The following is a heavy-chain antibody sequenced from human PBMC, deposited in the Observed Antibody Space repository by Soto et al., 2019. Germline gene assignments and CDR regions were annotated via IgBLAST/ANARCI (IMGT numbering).Heavy chain of an antibody. V-gene: IGHV1-46*01. Sequence: ASVKVSCKASGYTFTSYYMHWVRRAPGQGLEWMGIINPSGGSTSYAQKFRGRVTMTRDTSTSTVYMELSSLRSEDTAVYYCARAGTTIFGVVTWFDPWGQRTLVTVSS. CDR3: ARAGTTIFGVVTWFDP. CDR2: INPSGGST. J-gene: IGHJ5*02. CDR1: GYTFTSYY. D-gene: IGHD3-3*01.